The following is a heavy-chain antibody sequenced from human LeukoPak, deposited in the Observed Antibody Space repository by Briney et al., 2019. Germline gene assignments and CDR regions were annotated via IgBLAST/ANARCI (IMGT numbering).Heavy chain of an antibody. CDR3: ARDLDIVVVPAAMYWFDP. V-gene: IGHV1-18*01. J-gene: IGHJ5*02. CDR2: ISAYNGNT. D-gene: IGHD2-2*03. CDR1: GYTCTSYG. Sequence: ASVEVSCKASGYTCTSYGISWVRQAPGQGLEWMGWISAYNGNTNYAQKLQGRVTMTTDTSTSTAYMELRSLRSDDTAVYYCARDLDIVVVPAAMYWFDPWGQGTLVTVSS.